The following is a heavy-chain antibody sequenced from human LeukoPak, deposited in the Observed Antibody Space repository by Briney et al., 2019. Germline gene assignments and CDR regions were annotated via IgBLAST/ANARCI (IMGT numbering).Heavy chain of an antibody. CDR3: ATHVTTVVKGAFAY. D-gene: IGHD4-23*01. CDR2: IYYSGST. V-gene: IGHV4-30-4*01. CDR1: GGSISRGDYY. Sequence: SETLSLTCTVSGGSISRGDYYWSWLRQPPGKGREWIGYIYYSGSTYYNPSLKSRVTISVDTSKNQFSLKLSSVTAADAAVYYCATHVTTVVKGAFAYWGQGTLVTVSS. J-gene: IGHJ4*02.